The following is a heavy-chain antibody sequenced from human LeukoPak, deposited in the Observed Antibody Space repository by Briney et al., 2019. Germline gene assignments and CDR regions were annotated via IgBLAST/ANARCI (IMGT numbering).Heavy chain of an antibody. CDR2: ISSTSNYI. Sequence: TGGSLRLSCAASGFTFSSYEMNWVRQAPGKGLEWVSSISSTSNYIYYADSVKGRFTISRDNAKTSLYLQMNSLRAEDTAVYYCARDDRYSYGYSQSGHFDYWGQGILVTVSS. V-gene: IGHV3-21*01. CDR3: ARDDRYSYGYSQSGHFDY. D-gene: IGHD5-18*01. CDR1: GFTFSSYE. J-gene: IGHJ4*02.